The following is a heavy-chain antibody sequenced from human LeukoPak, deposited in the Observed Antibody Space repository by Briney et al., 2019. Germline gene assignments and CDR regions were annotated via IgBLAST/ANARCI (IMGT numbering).Heavy chain of an antibody. Sequence: SETLSLTCTVSGGSISGYYWSWIRQPPGKGLEWIGYIYYSGSTYYNPSLKSRVTISVDTSKNQFSLKLSSVTAADTAVYYCARHDIVVVTATFDYWGQGTLVTVSS. CDR2: IYYSGST. D-gene: IGHD2-21*02. CDR3: ARHDIVVVTATFDY. V-gene: IGHV4-59*08. J-gene: IGHJ4*02. CDR1: GGSISGYY.